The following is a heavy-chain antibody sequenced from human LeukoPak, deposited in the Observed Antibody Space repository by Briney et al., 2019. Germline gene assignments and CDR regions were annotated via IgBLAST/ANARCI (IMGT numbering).Heavy chain of an antibody. V-gene: IGHV3-73*01. CDR2: IRSKANTYAT. CDR3: TRPDDYGDY. CDR1: GFTFSGSA. J-gene: IGHJ4*02. Sequence: GGSLRLSCAASGFTFSGSAMHWVRQASGKGLEWVGRIRSKANTYATAYAASVKGRFTISRDDSKNTAYLQMNSLKTEDTALYYCTRPDDYGDYWGQGTLVTVSS.